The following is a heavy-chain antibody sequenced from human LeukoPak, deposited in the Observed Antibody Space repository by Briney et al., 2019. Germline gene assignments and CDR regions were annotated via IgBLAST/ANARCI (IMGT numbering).Heavy chain of an antibody. Sequence: GASVKVSCKASGYIFTDYYMHWVRQAPGQELGWMGRINPNSGGTNYAQKFQGRVTMTRDTSISTAYMELSRLRSDDTAVYYCARVRMPSSWYFDYWGQGTLVTVSS. CDR1: GYIFTDYY. J-gene: IGHJ4*02. D-gene: IGHD6-13*01. CDR2: INPNSGGT. CDR3: ARVRMPSSWYFDY. V-gene: IGHV1/OR15-1*04.